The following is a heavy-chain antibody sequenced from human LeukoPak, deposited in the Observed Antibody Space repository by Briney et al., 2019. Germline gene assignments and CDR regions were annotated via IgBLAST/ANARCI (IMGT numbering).Heavy chain of an antibody. J-gene: IGHJ4*02. Sequence: PSETLSLTCTVSGGSISSYYWSWIRQPPGKGLEWIGYIYYTGSTTYNPSLKSRVAISVDTSKNHFCLNLSSVTAAATAVYYCARAVSGYYFDYWGQGTLVAVSS. CDR3: ARAVSGYYFDY. D-gene: IGHD6-19*01. CDR2: IYYTGST. V-gene: IGHV4-59*01. CDR1: GGSISSYY.